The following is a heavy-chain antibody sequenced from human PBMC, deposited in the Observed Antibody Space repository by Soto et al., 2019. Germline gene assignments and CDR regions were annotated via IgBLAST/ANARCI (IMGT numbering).Heavy chain of an antibody. CDR3: AKVQPSRAYSSIWYDY. D-gene: IGHD6-13*01. V-gene: IGHV3-9*01. Sequence: GGSLRLSCAASGFTFDDYAMHWVRQAPGKGLEWVSGISWNSGSIGYADSVKGRFTISRDNAKNSLYLQMNSLRAEDTALYYCAKVQPSRAYSSIWYDYWGQGTLVTVSS. CDR1: GFTFDDYA. J-gene: IGHJ4*02. CDR2: ISWNSGSI.